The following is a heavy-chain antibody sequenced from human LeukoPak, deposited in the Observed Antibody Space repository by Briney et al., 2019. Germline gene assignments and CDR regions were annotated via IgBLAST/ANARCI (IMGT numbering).Heavy chain of an antibody. Sequence: GGSLRLSCAASEFIFSNYWMSWVRQAPGKGLEWVANIKQDGSEKYFVDSVKGRFTISGDNAKNSLYLQMNSLRAEDTAVYYCARGTVGGSYFDYWGQGTLVTVSS. V-gene: IGHV3-7*03. D-gene: IGHD1-26*01. CDR2: IKQDGSEK. CDR3: ARGTVGGSYFDY. J-gene: IGHJ4*02. CDR1: EFIFSNYW.